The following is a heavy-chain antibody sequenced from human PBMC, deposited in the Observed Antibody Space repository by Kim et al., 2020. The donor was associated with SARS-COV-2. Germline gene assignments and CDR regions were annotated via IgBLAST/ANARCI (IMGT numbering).Heavy chain of an antibody. D-gene: IGHD1-26*01. CDR1: GLTFGGYA. Sequence: GGSLRLSCAASGLTFGGYAMHWVRQAPGKGLEWVSGICCDGSNIDYVDSVKGRFTISRDNAKNSLYLQMNSLRAEDTALYYCAKDKAGRITCYFFSWGQGTLGSLSS. CDR3: AKDKAGRITCYFFS. CDR2: ICCDGSNI. V-gene: IGHV3-9*01. J-gene: IGHJ4*02.